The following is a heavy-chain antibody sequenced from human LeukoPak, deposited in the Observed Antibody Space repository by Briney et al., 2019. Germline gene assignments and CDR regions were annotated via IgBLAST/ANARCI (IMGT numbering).Heavy chain of an antibody. D-gene: IGHD5-24*01. CDR2: ISGTTGYI. Sequence: PGGSLRLSCAASGFTFSDYYMSWIRQAPGKGLEWLSYISGTTGYINYADSVKGRFTISRDNTENSLYLQKNSLRAEDTAVYYCARRDYYYGLDIWGQGTTVTVSS. J-gene: IGHJ6*02. CDR1: GFTFSDYY. V-gene: IGHV3-11*06. CDR3: ARRDYYYGLDI.